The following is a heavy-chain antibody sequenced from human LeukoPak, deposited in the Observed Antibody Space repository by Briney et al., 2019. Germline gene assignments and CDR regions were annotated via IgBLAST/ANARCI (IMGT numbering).Heavy chain of an antibody. CDR3: VRQGSYDNSGYSFDY. CDR1: GYSLINRW. J-gene: IGHJ4*02. CDR2: IYPGNADA. Sequence: GESLKISCKASGYSLINRWIGWVRQMPGKGLDWMGIIYPGNADATYSPSFQGQVTISADKSTTTVYLQWSSLKASDTAMYYCVRQGSYDNSGYSFDYWGQGTLVTVSS. D-gene: IGHD3-22*01. V-gene: IGHV5-51*01.